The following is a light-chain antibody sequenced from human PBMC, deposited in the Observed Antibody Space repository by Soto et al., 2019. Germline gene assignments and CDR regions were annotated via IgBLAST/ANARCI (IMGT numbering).Light chain of an antibody. Sequence: QSVLTQPTSASGTPGQRVIISCSGSSSNIGSNYVYWYQQFPGSAPKLLIYRNDQRPSGVPDRFSGSKSGTSASLAISGPRSEDEADYYCAAWDDSLSAVVFGGGTKLTVL. CDR3: AAWDDSLSAVV. J-gene: IGLJ2*01. CDR2: RND. V-gene: IGLV1-47*01. CDR1: SSNIGSNY.